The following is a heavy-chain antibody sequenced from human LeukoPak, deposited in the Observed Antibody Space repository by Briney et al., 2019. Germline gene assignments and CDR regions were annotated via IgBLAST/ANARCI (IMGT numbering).Heavy chain of an antibody. J-gene: IGHJ3*02. CDR3: AAAGSGAVDTAMDAFDI. Sequence: GASVKVSCKASGFTFTSSAVQWVRQARGQRLEWIGWIVVGSGNTNYAQKFQERVTITRDMSTSTAYMELSSLRSEDTAVYYCAAAGSGAVDTAMDAFDIWGQGTMVTVSS. CDR1: GFTFTSSA. V-gene: IGHV1-58*01. CDR2: IVVGSGNT. D-gene: IGHD5-18*01.